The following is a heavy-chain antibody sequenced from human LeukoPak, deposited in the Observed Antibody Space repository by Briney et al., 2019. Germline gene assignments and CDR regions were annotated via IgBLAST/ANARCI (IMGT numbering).Heavy chain of an antibody. CDR1: GFTFSSYG. V-gene: IGHV3-30*18. CDR2: ISYDGNNK. J-gene: IGHJ4*02. CDR3: AKGYCSSTSCPCDY. Sequence: GGSLRLSCAASGFTFSSYGIHWVRQAPGKGLEWVAVISYDGNNKYYADSVKGRFTISRDNSKNTLYLQMNSLRAEDTAVYYCAKGYCSSTSCPCDYWGQGTLVTVSS. D-gene: IGHD2-2*01.